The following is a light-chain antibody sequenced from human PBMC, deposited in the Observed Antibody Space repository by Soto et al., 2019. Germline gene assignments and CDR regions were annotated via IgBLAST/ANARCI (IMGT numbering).Light chain of an antibody. J-gene: IGLJ1*01. V-gene: IGLV2-14*01. CDR2: EVS. CDR3: KSYTTTXALV. CDR1: SADIGSHDY. Sequence: QSLLTQPASVSGSPVQSITISCTGSSADIGSHDYVSWYQQHPGKVPKLIIYEVSKRPSGAYDRFYGSKSGNAAYLSISGLQPEDEADYYCKSYTTTXALVVGTGTKVXV.